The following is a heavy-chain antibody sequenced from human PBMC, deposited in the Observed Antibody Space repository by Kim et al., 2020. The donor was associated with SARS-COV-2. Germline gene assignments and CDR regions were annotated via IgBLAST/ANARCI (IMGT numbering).Heavy chain of an antibody. CDR1: GFTFSSYG. CDR3: ASNLGPGGYYYYGMDV. D-gene: IGHD7-27*01. V-gene: IGHV3-33*08. J-gene: IGHJ6*02. Sequence: GGSLRLSCAASGFTFSSYGMHWVRQAPGKGLEWVAVIWYDGSNKYYADSVKGRFTISRDNSKNTLYLQMNSLRAEDTAVYYCASNLGPGGYYYYGMDVWGQGTAVRVPS. CDR2: IWYDGSNK.